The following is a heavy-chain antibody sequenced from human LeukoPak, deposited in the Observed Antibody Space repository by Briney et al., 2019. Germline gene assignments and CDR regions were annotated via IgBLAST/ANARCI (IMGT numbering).Heavy chain of an antibody. CDR3: ARGRRTYYDFWSGPGP. D-gene: IGHD3-3*01. J-gene: IGHJ5*02. Sequence: SEALSLTCAVYGGSFSGYYWSWIRQPPGKGLEWIGEINHSGSTNYNPSLKSRVTISVDTSKNQFSLKLSSVTAADTAVYYCARGRRTYYDFWSGPGPWGQGTLVTVSS. CDR2: INHSGST. V-gene: IGHV4-34*01. CDR1: GGSFSGYY.